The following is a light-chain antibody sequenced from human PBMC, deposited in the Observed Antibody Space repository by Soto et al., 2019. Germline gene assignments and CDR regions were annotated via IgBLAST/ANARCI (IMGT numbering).Light chain of an antibody. CDR2: GAS. J-gene: IGKJ2*01. CDR3: QHYGSSPYT. V-gene: IGKV3-20*01. CDR1: QSVSSNY. Sequence: ETVLSQSPGTLSLSPGERATLSCRASQSVSSNYSAWYQQKSGQAPRLLIYGASSRATGIPDRFSGSGSGTDFTLTISRLVPEDFAVYYCQHYGSSPYTFGQGTKLEI.